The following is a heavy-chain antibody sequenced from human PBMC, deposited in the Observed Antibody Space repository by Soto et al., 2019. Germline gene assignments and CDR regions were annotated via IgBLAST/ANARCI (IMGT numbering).Heavy chain of an antibody. CDR2: LFSGGST. Sequence: GGSLRLSCEVSGVSVSSNYISWVRQAPGKGLEWVSVLFSGGSTYYADSVQGRFTISRDTSKSTVYLQMHSLTAEDTAVYYCTRDQSIVGATGGAYFYYGMDVWGQGTTVTVSS. CDR1: GVSVSSNY. D-gene: IGHD1-26*01. CDR3: TRDQSIVGATGGAYFYYGMDV. J-gene: IGHJ6*02. V-gene: IGHV3-53*01.